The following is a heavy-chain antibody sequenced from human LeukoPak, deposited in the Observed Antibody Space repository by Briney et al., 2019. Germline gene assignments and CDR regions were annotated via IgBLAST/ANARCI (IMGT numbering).Heavy chain of an antibody. Sequence: GGSLRPSCAASGFTFSSYSMNWVRQAPGKGMEWVSSISSSSSYIYYADSVKGRFTISRDNAKNSLYLQMNSLRAEDTAVYYCARLTAMGPWDYWGQGTLVTVSS. V-gene: IGHV3-21*01. D-gene: IGHD5-18*01. CDR1: GFTFSSYS. CDR2: ISSSSSYI. CDR3: ARLTAMGPWDY. J-gene: IGHJ4*02.